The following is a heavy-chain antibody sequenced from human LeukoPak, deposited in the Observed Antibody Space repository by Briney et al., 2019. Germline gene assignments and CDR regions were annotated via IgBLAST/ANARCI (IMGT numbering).Heavy chain of an antibody. CDR3: ASNSGSYLS. J-gene: IGHJ5*02. D-gene: IGHD1-26*01. Sequence: GGSLRLSCAASGLTFSSYSMNWVRQAPGKGLEWVSYITSSSSTIYYADSVKGRFTISRDNAKNSVYLQMSSLRAEDTAVYYCASNSGSYLSWGQGTLVTVSS. CDR2: ITSSSSTI. V-gene: IGHV3-48*04. CDR1: GLTFSSYS.